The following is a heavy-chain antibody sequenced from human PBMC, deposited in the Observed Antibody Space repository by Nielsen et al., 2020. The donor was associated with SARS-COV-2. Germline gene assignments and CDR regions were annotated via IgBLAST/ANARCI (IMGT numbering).Heavy chain of an antibody. V-gene: IGHV3-23*01. Sequence: GESLKISCGASGFTISSSFMSWVRQAPGKGLEWVSGISGSGGSTYYADSVKGRFTISRDNSKNTLYLQMNSLRAEDAAIYYCARGAIVVVPDMDVWGPGTTVTVSS. CDR1: GFTISSSF. CDR2: ISGSGGST. CDR3: ARGAIVVVPDMDV. D-gene: IGHD2-2*01. J-gene: IGHJ6*02.